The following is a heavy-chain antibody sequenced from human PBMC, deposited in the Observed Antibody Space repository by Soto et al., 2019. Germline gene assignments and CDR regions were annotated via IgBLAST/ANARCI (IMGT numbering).Heavy chain of an antibody. J-gene: IGHJ6*01. CDR1: GGTFKSYA. Sequence: QVQLVQSGAEVKKPGASVKVSCKASGGTFKSYAISWVRQAPGQGLEWLGGIMPIFGTADYAQKFQGRVTITADESTSTAYMEVSSLRSEDTAVYYCANWRDTDHHVGNYYYGMDIW. CDR3: ANWRDTDHHVGNYYYGMDI. CDR2: IMPIFGTA. V-gene: IGHV1-69*12. D-gene: IGHD1-1*01.